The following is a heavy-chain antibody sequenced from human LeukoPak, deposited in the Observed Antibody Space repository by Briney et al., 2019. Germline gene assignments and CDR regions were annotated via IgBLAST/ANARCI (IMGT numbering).Heavy chain of an antibody. V-gene: IGHV3-30*02. Sequence: GGSLRLSCAASGFNFSNYGMHWVRQAPGKGLEWVAFIRYDGSNEICTDSVKGRCTISRDNSKNTLYLHMNSLRDEDTAVYYCSTDKSPRSSSWYFDNWGQGILVTVSS. CDR1: GFNFSNYG. J-gene: IGHJ4*02. D-gene: IGHD6-13*01. CDR3: STDKSPRSSSWYFDN. CDR2: IRYDGSNE.